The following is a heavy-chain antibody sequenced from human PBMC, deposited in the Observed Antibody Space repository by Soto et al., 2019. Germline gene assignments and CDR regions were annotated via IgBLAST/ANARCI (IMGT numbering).Heavy chain of an antibody. Sequence: PGGSLRLSCAASGFTFSSYGMHWVRQAPGKGLEWVAVISYDGSNKYYADSVKGRFTISRDNSKNTLYLQMNSLRAEDTAVYYCAKDVGANSYYYYGMDVWGQGTTVTVSS. J-gene: IGHJ6*02. CDR2: ISYDGSNK. D-gene: IGHD1-26*01. CDR3: AKDVGANSYYYYGMDV. V-gene: IGHV3-30*18. CDR1: GFTFSSYG.